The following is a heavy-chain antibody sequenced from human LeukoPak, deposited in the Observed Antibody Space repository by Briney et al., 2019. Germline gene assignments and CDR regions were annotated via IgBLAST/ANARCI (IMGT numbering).Heavy chain of an antibody. CDR3: AKDRVGASEDY. Sequence: GGSLRLSCAASGFTFRSYGMHWVRQAPGKGLEWVAVISYDGSNKYYADSVKGRFTISRDNSKNTLYLQMNSLRAEDTAVYYCAKDRVGASEDYWGQGTLVTVSS. J-gene: IGHJ4*02. D-gene: IGHD1-26*01. CDR2: ISYDGSNK. V-gene: IGHV3-30*18. CDR1: GFTFRSYG.